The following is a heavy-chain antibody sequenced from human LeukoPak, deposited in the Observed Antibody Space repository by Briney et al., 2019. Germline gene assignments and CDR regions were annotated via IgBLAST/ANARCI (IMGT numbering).Heavy chain of an antibody. D-gene: IGHD2-15*01. CDR3: AGSRYPEPQDLNY. CDR2: ISSDRNII. Sequence: GGSLRLSCAASGFTFNIYEMNWVRQAPGKGLEWISYISSDRNIIYYADSVKGRFTVSRDNAKNSLYLQMNSLRAEDTAVYYCAGSRYPEPQDLNYWGQGTLVTVSS. V-gene: IGHV3-48*03. CDR1: GFTFNIYE. J-gene: IGHJ4*02.